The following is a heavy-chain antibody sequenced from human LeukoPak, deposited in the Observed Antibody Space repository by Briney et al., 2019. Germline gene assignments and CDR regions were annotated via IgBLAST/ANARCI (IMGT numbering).Heavy chain of an antibody. J-gene: IGHJ6*03. CDR2: ISSNGGST. Sequence: GGSLRLSCAASGFTFSSYAMHWVRQAPGKGLEYVSAISSNGGSTYYANSVKGRFTISRDNSKNTLYLQMGSLRAEDMAVYYCATEGYDFWSARFRVYYMDVWGKGTTVNVSS. D-gene: IGHD3-3*01. V-gene: IGHV3-64*01. CDR1: GFTFSSYA. CDR3: ATEGYDFWSARFRVYYMDV.